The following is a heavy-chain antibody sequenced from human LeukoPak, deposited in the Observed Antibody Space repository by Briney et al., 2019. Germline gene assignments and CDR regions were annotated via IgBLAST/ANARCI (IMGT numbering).Heavy chain of an antibody. V-gene: IGHV4-39*01. D-gene: IGHD2-2*01. J-gene: IGHJ6*03. CDR2: IYYSGST. CDR1: GGSISSSSYY. CDR3: ARHVDCSSTSCYLGYMDV. Sequence: SETLSLTCTVSGGSISSSSYYWGWIRQPPGKGLEWIQSIYYSGSTYYNPSLKSRVTISVDTSKNQFSLKLSSVTAADTAVYYCARHVDCSSTSCYLGYMDVWGKGTTVTVSS.